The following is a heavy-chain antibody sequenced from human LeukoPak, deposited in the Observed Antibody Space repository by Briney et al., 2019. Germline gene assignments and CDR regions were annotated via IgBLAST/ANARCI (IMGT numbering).Heavy chain of an antibody. J-gene: IGHJ4*02. V-gene: IGHV4-34*01. CDR2: VSHIVSA. CDR1: GGSFGVDY. CDR3: ARGVSGWYSSAAHFDY. D-gene: IGHD6-19*01. Sequence: SETLSLTCAVEGGSFGVDYSSWGRQPPRKGREWSGEVSHIVSANYNKSLKSRVTISVDTSKNQFSLKLSSVTAADTAVYYCARGVSGWYSSAAHFDYWGQGTLVTVSS.